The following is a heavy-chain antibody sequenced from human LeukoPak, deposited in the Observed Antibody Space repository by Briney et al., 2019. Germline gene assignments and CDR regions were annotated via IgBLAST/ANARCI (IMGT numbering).Heavy chain of an antibody. CDR2: ISAYNGNT. D-gene: IGHD3-16*02. V-gene: IGHV1-18*04. J-gene: IGHJ4*02. CDR3: ARVRVYDYVWGGYRYFDY. CDR1: GYTFTSYG. Sequence: ASVKVSCKASGYTFTSYGISWVRQAPGQGLEWMGWISAYNGNTNYAQKLQGRVTMTTDTSTSTAYMELRSLRSDDTAVYYCARVRVYDYVWGGYRYFDYWGQGTLVTVSS.